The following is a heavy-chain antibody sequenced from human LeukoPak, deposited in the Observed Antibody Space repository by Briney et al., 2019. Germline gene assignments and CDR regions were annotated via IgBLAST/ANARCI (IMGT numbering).Heavy chain of an antibody. CDR3: ARDRGYDILTGYYFDY. CDR2: ISAYNGNT. D-gene: IGHD3-9*01. V-gene: IGHV1-18*01. J-gene: IGHJ4*02. Sequence: ASVKVSCKASGYTFTSYGISWVRQAPGQGLEWMGWISAYNGNTNYAQKLQGRVTMTTDTSTSTAYMELRSLRSDDTAVYYCARDRGYDILTGYYFDYWGQGTLVTVSS. CDR1: GYTFTSYG.